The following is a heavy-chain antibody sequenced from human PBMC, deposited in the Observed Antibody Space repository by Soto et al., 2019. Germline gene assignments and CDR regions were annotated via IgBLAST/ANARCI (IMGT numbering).Heavy chain of an antibody. CDR2: IYYSGST. D-gene: IGHD2-8*02. CDR1: GASISSYY. Sequence: SETLSLTCTVSGASISSYYWSWIRQPPGKGLEWIGYIYYSGSTNYNPSHRSRVTISVDTSKNQLSLKLNSVTAADTAVYYCARVRFPTGWFDPWGQGTLVTVSS. CDR3: ARVRFPTGWFDP. V-gene: IGHV4-59*08. J-gene: IGHJ5*02.